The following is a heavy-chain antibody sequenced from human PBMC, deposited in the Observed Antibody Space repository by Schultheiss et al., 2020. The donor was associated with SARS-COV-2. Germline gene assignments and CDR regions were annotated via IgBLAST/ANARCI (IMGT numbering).Heavy chain of an antibody. J-gene: IGHJ2*01. CDR2: IYYSGST. V-gene: IGHV4-59*12. CDR1: GGSISSYY. Sequence: SQTLSLTCTVSGGSISSYYWSWIRQPPGKGLEWIGSIYYSGSTYYNPSLKSRVTISVDTSKNQSSLKLSSVTAADTAVYYCARAPSGLWGRGTLVTVSS. CDR3: ARAPSGL.